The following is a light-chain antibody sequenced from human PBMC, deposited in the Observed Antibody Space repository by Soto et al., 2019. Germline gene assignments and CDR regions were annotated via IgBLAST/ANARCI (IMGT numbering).Light chain of an antibody. CDR3: QQYGSSPWT. J-gene: IGKJ1*01. CDR2: LAS. CDR1: QSVTNNY. Sequence: EIVLTQSPGTLSLSPGERATLSCRASQSVTNNYLAWYHQKAGQAPRLLIYLASNRAAGTPDRFSGIGSGAAFTLTINRLEPEDFAVYFCQQYGSSPWTFGQGTKVDIK. V-gene: IGKV3-20*01.